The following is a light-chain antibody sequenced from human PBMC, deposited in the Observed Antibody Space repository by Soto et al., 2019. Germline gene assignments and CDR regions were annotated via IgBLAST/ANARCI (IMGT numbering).Light chain of an antibody. CDR1: GSDVGAYKY. V-gene: IGLV2-11*01. J-gene: IGLJ3*02. CDR2: GVS. Sequence: QSALTQPRSVSGSPGQSVTISCTGTGSDVGAYKYVSWYQQNPGKAPKLMIYGVSERPSGVPDRFSGSKSGNTASLTISGLQSEDEADYYCCAYAGRYTLEFGRGTKLTVL. CDR3: CAYAGRYTLE.